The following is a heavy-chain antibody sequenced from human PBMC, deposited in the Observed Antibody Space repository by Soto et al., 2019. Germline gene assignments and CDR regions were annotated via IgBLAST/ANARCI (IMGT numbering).Heavy chain of an antibody. J-gene: IGHJ3*02. CDR2: IYPGDSDT. V-gene: IGHV5-51*01. D-gene: IGHD2-15*01. CDR3: ARGPGDCSGGSCYSEGAFDI. Sequence: PGESLKISCKGFGYSFTSYWIGWVLQMPGKGLEWMGIIYPGDSDTRYSPSFQGQVTISADKSISTAYLQWSSLKASDTAMYYCARGPGDCSGGSCYSEGAFDIWGQGTMVTVSS. CDR1: GYSFTSYW.